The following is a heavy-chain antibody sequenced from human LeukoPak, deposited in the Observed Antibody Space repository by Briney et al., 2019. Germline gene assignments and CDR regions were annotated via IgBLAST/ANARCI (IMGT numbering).Heavy chain of an antibody. D-gene: IGHD3-16*01. Sequence: PGGSLSLSCAATGFTFRSYSMNWVRQAPGKGVEWVSSISSSSSYIYFADSVKGRFTISRDNAKNSLYLQMNSLRAEDTAVYYCAMYYDYVWGSYTPSPFDYWGQGTLVTVSS. V-gene: IGHV3-21*01. CDR3: AMYYDYVWGSYTPSPFDY. CDR2: ISSSSSYI. CDR1: GFTFRSYS. J-gene: IGHJ4*02.